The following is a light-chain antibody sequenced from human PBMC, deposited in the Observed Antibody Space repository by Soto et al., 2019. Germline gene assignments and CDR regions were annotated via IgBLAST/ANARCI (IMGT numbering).Light chain of an antibody. V-gene: IGKV3-20*01. CDR3: HQYAVSPLT. J-gene: IGKJ4*01. Sequence: EIVLTQSPGTLSLSPGERATLSCRASQSVSYYLAWYQQKPGQAPRLLIYDASSRATGVPDRFSGSGSGTDFTLSVTRLEPEDFAVYYCHQYAVSPLTFGGGTTVEIK. CDR1: QSVSYY. CDR2: DAS.